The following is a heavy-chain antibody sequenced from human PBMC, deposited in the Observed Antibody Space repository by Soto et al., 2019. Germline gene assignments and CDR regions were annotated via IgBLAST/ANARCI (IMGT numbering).Heavy chain of an antibody. D-gene: IGHD5-12*01. V-gene: IGHV3-74*01. CDR1: GFTFSNYW. J-gene: IGHJ1*01. CDR3: ARSRYSGYDA. Sequence: GGSLRLSCAASGFTFSNYWMNWVRHAPGKGLEWVARINIDGSSTTYADSVKGRFTVSRDNVKNTLNLQMNSLNVAATAEYLCARSRYSGYDAWGQGTLVTLSS. CDR2: INIDGSST.